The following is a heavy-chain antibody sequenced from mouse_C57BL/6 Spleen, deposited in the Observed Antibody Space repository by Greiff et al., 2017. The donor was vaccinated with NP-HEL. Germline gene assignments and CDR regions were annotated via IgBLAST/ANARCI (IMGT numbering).Heavy chain of an antibody. CDR1: GFTFSDYY. V-gene: IGHV5-12*01. J-gene: IGHJ1*03. Sequence: EVMLVESGGGLVQPGGSLKLSCAASGFTFSDYYMYWVRQTPEKRLAWVAYISNGGGSTYYPDTVKGRFTISRDNAKNTLYLQMIRLEAEDTAMYYCARRYYGTGVDVWGTGTTVTVSS. D-gene: IGHD1-1*01. CDR2: ISNGGGST. CDR3: ARRYYGTGVDV.